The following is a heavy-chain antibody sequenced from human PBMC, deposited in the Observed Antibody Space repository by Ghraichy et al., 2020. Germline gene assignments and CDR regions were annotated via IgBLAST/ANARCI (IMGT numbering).Heavy chain of an antibody. CDR3: ARVAHPYCGADCYLPPGFYYFDY. Sequence: SVKVSCKASGSAFIAYSIVWVRQAPGQGLEWMGGIIPMLGTADYAQKFQGRVTITADESTSTAYMELSSLRSEDTAVYYCARVAHPYCGADCYLPPGFYYFDYWGQGTLVTVSS. V-gene: IGHV1-69*13. J-gene: IGHJ4*02. D-gene: IGHD2-21*02. CDR1: GSAFIAYS. CDR2: IIPMLGTA.